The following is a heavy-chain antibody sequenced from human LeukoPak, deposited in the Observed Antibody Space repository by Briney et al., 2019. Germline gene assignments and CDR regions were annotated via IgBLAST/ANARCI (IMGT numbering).Heavy chain of an antibody. D-gene: IGHD6-13*01. CDR3: AKDIGYLVPRHTLDY. V-gene: IGHV3-9*01. CDR1: GFTFDDYA. J-gene: IGHJ4*02. Sequence: PGGSLRLSCAASGFTFDDYAMHWVRQAPGKGLEWVSGISWNSGSIGYADSVKGRFTISRDNAKNSLYLQMNSLRAEDTALYYCAKDIGYLVPRHTLDYWGQGTLVTVSS. CDR2: ISWNSGSI.